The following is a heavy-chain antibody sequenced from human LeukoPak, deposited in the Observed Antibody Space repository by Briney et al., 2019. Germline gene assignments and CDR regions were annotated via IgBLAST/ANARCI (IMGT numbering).Heavy chain of an antibody. CDR3: AKVGQGAQYYMDV. V-gene: IGHV3-23*01. J-gene: IGHJ6*03. CDR2: ISGSGGST. D-gene: IGHD1-26*01. Sequence: GGSLRLSCAASGFTFSNYGMSWVRQAPRKGLEWVSAISGSGGSTYYADSVKGRFTISRDNSKNTLYLQMNSLRAEDTAVYYCAKVGQGAQYYMDVWGKGTTVTISS. CDR1: GFTFSNYG.